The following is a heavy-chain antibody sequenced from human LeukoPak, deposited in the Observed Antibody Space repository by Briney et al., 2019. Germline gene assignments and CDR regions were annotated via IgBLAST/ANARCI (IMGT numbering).Heavy chain of an antibody. CDR3: ARLLARITIFGVARPDY. CDR1: GGSISSSSYY. V-gene: IGHV4-39*01. J-gene: IGHJ4*02. CDR2: IYYSGST. D-gene: IGHD3-3*01. Sequence: SETLSLTCTVSGGSISSSSYYWGWIRQPPGKGLEWIGSIYYSGSTYYNPSLKSRVTISVDTSKNQFSLKLSSVTAADTAVYYCARLLARITIFGVARPDYWGQGTLVTVSP.